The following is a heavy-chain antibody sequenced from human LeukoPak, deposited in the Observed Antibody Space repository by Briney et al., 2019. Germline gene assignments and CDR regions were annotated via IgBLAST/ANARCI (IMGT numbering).Heavy chain of an antibody. CDR2: IYYSGST. CDR1: GGSISSSNYY. CDR3: ARNGRAYYYGSGSKWGNWFDP. Sequence: SETLSLTCTVSGGSISSSNYYWGWIRQPPGKGLEWIGSIYYSGSTYYNPSLKSRVTISVDTSKNQFSLKLSSVTAADTAVYYCARNGRAYYYGSGSKWGNWFDPWGQGTLVTVSS. V-gene: IGHV4-39*01. J-gene: IGHJ5*02. D-gene: IGHD3-10*01.